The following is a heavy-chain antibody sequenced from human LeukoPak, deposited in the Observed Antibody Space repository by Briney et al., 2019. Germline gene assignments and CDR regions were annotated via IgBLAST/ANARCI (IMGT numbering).Heavy chain of an antibody. D-gene: IGHD6-13*01. V-gene: IGHV4-39*01. CDR2: IYYSGST. J-gene: IGHJ5*02. CDR1: GGSISSSSYY. Sequence: SETLSLTCTVSGGSISSSSYYWGWIRQPPGKGLERIGSIYYSGSTYYNPSLKSRVTISVDTSKNQFTLKLSSVTAADTAVYFCARARGMAAAGNWFDPWGQGTLVTVSS. CDR3: ARARGMAAAGNWFDP.